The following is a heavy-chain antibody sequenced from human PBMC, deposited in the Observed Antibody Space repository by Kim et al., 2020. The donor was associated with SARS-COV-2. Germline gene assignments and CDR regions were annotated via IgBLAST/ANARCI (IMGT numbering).Heavy chain of an antibody. CDR1: GYTFIKYG. Sequence: ASVKVSCKASGYTFIKYGISWVRQGPGQGLEWLGWISPYNDNTNYAQNFQGSVTMTTDTSTRTVYMELRSLRSDDTAVYYCARGGYHYDSGSYRLPAYYG. V-gene: IGHV1-18*01. CDR2: ISPYNDNT. CDR3: ARGGYHYDSGSYRLPAYYG. D-gene: IGHD3-10*01. J-gene: IGHJ6*01.